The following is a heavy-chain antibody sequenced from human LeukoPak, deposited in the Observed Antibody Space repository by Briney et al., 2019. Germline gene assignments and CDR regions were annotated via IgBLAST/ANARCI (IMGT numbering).Heavy chain of an antibody. CDR3: ARDVLAYWGGDCYSGYFDY. D-gene: IGHD2-21*02. CDR2: IYYNGST. Sequence: SETLSLTCTVSGGSISSYYWSWIRQPPGKGLEWIGYIYYNGSTKYNPSLKSRVTISVDTSKNQISLKLSSVTAADPGVYYCARDVLAYWGGDCYSGYFDYWGEGTLVTVSS. V-gene: IGHV4-59*01. CDR1: GGSISSYY. J-gene: IGHJ4*02.